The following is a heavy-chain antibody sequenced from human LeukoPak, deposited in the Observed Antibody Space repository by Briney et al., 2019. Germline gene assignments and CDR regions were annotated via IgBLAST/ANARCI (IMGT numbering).Heavy chain of an antibody. CDR2: IGTAGDT. D-gene: IGHD2/OR15-2a*01. J-gene: IGHJ4*02. V-gene: IGHV3-13*04. Sequence: GGSLRLSCAASGFTFSNYDMHWVRQATGKGLEWVSVIGTAGDTYYPDSVKGRFTISRENAKNSLYLQVNSLRAGDTAVYYCTTDPDEKQLMFDYWGQGTLVTVSS. CDR1: GFTFSNYD. CDR3: TTDPDEKQLMFDY.